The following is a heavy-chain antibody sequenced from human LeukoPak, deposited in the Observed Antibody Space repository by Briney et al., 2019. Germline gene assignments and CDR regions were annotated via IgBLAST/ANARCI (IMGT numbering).Heavy chain of an antibody. J-gene: IGHJ4*02. CDR1: GFTFSSYG. D-gene: IGHD3-16*01. CDR3: ARDPRLRPIESYYFDY. CDR2: IRLDGTNK. Sequence: GGSLRLSCAASGFTFSSYGMHWVRQAPGKGLEWVAFIRLDGTNKDYADSVKGRFTISRDNFKNTLYLQMNSLRAEDTAVYYCARDPRLRPIESYYFDYWGQGTLVTVSS. V-gene: IGHV3-30*02.